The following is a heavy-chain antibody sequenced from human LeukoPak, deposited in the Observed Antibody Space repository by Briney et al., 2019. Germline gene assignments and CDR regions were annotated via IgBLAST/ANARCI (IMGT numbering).Heavy chain of an antibody. CDR3: ARSGGWYPNWFDP. Sequence: GSLRLSCAASGFTFSSYAMSWVRQAPGKGLEWVSAISGSGGSTYYADSVKGWFTISRDNSKNTLYLQMNSLRAEDTAVYYCARSGGWYPNWFDPWGQGTLVTVSS. V-gene: IGHV3-23*01. D-gene: IGHD6-19*01. CDR2: ISGSGGST. CDR1: GFTFSSYA. J-gene: IGHJ5*02.